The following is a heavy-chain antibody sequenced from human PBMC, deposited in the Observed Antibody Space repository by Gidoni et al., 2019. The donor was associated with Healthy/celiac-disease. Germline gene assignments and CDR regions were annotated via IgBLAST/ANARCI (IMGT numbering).Heavy chain of an antibody. CDR2: ISAYNGNT. V-gene: IGHV1-18*01. Sequence: QVQLVQSGAEGKKPGASVKVSCKASGYTFTRYGISWVLQAPGQGLEWMGWISAYNGNTNYAQKLQGRVTMTTDTSTSTAYMELWSLRSDGTAVYYRSRETPYRATSDYWGQGTLVTVSS. J-gene: IGHJ4*02. CDR3: SRETPYRATSDY. D-gene: IGHD1-26*01. CDR1: GYTFTRYG.